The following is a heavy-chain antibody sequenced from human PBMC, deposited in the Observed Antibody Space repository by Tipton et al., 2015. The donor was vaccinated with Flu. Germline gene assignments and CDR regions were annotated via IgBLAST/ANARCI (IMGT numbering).Heavy chain of an antibody. CDR2: INPNSGAT. CDR3: ARDQFAGFSSSWSPDY. J-gene: IGHJ4*02. CDR1: GYTFTGYY. D-gene: IGHD6-13*01. V-gene: IGHV1-2*02. Sequence: QVQLVQSGAEVKKPEASVKVSCKASGYTFTGYYMHWIRQAPGQGLEWMGWINPNSGATNYAQKFQGRVTMTRDTSINTADMELSNLRSDDTAVYYCARDQFAGFSSSWSPDYWGQGTLVTVSS.